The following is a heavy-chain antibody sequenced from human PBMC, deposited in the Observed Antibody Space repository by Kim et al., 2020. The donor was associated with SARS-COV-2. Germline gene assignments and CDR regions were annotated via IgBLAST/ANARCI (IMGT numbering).Heavy chain of an antibody. CDR1: GYTFTSYA. V-gene: IGHV7-4-1*02. CDR3: ARIPSAYCSSTNCYSWFDP. D-gene: IGHD2-2*02. CDR2: INTNTGNP. Sequence: SVKVSCKASGYTFTSYAMNWVRQAPGQGLEWMGWINTNTGNPTYAQGFTGRVVFSLDTSVNTAYLQISSLKAEDTAVYYCARIPSAYCSSTNCYSWFDPWGQGTLVTVSS. J-gene: IGHJ5*02.